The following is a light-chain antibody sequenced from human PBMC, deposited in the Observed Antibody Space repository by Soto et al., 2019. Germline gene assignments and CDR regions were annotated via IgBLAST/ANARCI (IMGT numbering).Light chain of an antibody. J-gene: IGKJ1*01. Sequence: EIVLTQSPGTLSLSPGERATLSCRASQSVSSRYLAWYQQKPGQAPRLLVSGASSRATGIPARSSGSGSGTDFTRTISRLEPDDFAVYYCPQYGSAPTFGHVTKVEIK. CDR2: GAS. V-gene: IGKV3-20*01. CDR3: PQYGSAPT. CDR1: QSVSSRY.